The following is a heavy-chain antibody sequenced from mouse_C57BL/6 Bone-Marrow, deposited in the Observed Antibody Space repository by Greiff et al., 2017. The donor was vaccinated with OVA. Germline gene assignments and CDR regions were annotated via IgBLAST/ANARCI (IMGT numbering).Heavy chain of an antibody. Sequence: EVKLMESGAALVRPGASVKLSCTASGFNINDDYMHWVKERPEQGLEWIGWIDPENGDTEYASKFQGKATITADTSSKTVYLHLSSLTSEDTAVYACTTYRYWGQGTTLTVSA. CDR3: TTYRY. CDR1: GFNINDDY. V-gene: IGHV14-4*01. J-gene: IGHJ2*01. CDR2: IDPENGDT.